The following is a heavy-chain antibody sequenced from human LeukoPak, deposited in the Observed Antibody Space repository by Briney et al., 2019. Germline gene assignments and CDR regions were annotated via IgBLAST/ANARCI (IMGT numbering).Heavy chain of an antibody. Sequence: GGSLRLSCAASGFTFDDYAMHWVRQAPGKGLEWVSGISWNSGSIGYADSVKGRFTISRDNAKNSLYLQMNSLRAEDTALYYCAKVLEGGGGVVGTLDAFDIWGQGTMVTVSS. CDR3: AKVLEGGGGVVGTLDAFDI. D-gene: IGHD3-16*02. J-gene: IGHJ3*02. V-gene: IGHV3-9*01. CDR2: ISWNSGSI. CDR1: GFTFDDYA.